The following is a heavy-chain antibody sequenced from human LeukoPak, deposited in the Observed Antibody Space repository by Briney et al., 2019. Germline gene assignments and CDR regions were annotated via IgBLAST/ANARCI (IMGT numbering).Heavy chain of an antibody. J-gene: IGHJ4*02. CDR3: EKARVTGTTTLTY. CDR2: ISGSGGTT. V-gene: IGHV3-23*01. Sequence: GGSLRLSCAASGFTFSSYAMSWVRQAPGKGLEWVSAISGSGGTTYYADSVKGRFTISRDNSKNTLYLQVNSLRVEDTAVYYCEKARVTGTTTLTYWGQGTLVTVSS. CDR1: GFTFSSYA. D-gene: IGHD1-7*01.